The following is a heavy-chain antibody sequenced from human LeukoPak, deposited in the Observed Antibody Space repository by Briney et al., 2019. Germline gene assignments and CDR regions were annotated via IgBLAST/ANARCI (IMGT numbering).Heavy chain of an antibody. D-gene: IGHD3-22*01. J-gene: IGHJ4*02. V-gene: IGHV3-21*01. Sequence: KPGGSLRLSCAASGFTFSSYSMNWVRQAPGKGLEWVSSISSSSSYIYYADSVKGRFTISRDNAKKSLYLQMNSLRAEDTAVYYCAKGGPYDSSGYHTFDYWGQGTLVTVSS. CDR3: AKGGPYDSSGYHTFDY. CDR1: GFTFSSYS. CDR2: ISSSSSYI.